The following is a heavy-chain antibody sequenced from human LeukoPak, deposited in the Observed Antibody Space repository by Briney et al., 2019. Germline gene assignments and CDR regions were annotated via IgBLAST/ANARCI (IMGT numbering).Heavy chain of an antibody. CDR2: IYTSGST. D-gene: IGHD5-12*01. CDR1: GGSISSYY. J-gene: IGHJ5*02. Sequence: TSETLSLTCTVSGGSISSYYWSWIRQPAGKGLEWIGRIYTSGSTNYNPSLKSRVTMSVDTSKNQFSLKLSSVTAADTAVYYCARAPSGYDLNWFDPWGQGTLVTVSS. CDR3: ARAPSGYDLNWFDP. V-gene: IGHV4-4*07.